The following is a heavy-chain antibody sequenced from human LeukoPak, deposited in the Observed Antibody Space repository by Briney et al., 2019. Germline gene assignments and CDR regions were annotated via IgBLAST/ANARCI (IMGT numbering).Heavy chain of an antibody. V-gene: IGHV3-30-3*01. D-gene: IGHD4-23*01. CDR2: ISHDESNK. J-gene: IGHJ4*02. CDR1: GFTFSNYA. Sequence: PGGSLRLSCAVSGFTFSNYAMHWVRQAPGKGLEWVAVISHDESNKYYADSVKGRFTISRDNSKNTLYLQMNSLRAEDTAVYYCARDPPYGGNSGSSYWGQGTLVTVSS. CDR3: ARDPPYGGNSGSSY.